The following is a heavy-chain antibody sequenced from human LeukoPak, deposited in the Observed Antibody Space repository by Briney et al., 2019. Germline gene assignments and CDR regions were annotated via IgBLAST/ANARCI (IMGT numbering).Heavy chain of an antibody. CDR1: GGSFSGYY. Sequence: SETLSLTCAVYGGSFSGYYWSWIRQPPGKGLEWIGEINHSGSTNYNPSLKSRVTISVDTSKNRFSLKLSSVTAADTAVYYCARTSPVVPAALYWFDPWGQGTLVTVSS. CDR3: ARTSPVVPAALYWFDP. CDR2: INHSGST. J-gene: IGHJ5*02. D-gene: IGHD2-2*01. V-gene: IGHV4-34*01.